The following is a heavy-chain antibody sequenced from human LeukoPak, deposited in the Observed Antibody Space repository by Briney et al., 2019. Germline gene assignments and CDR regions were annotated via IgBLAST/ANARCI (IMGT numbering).Heavy chain of an antibody. CDR2: INHSGST. CDR3: ARGFKDYYDSRGYLPFDY. V-gene: IGHV4-34*01. Sequence: PSETLSLTCAVYGGSFSGYYWSWIRQPPGKGLEWIGEINHSGSTNYNPSLKSRVTISVDTSKNQFSLKLSSVTAADTAVYYCARGFKDYYDSRGYLPFDYWGQGTLVTVSS. D-gene: IGHD3-22*01. CDR1: GGSFSGYY. J-gene: IGHJ4*02.